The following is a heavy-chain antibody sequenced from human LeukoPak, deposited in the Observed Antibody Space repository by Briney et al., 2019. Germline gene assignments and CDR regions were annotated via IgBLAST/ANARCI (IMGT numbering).Heavy chain of an antibody. CDR3: ARGRSYYDSSGYYYYPYWYFDL. V-gene: IGHV4-30-4*01. CDR1: GGSISSGDYY. D-gene: IGHD3-22*01. CDR2: IYYSGST. J-gene: IGHJ2*01. Sequence: SETLSLTCTVSGGSISSGDYYWSWIRQPPGKGLEWIGYIYYSGSTYYNPSLKSRVTISVDTSKNKSSLKLSSVTAADTAVYYCARGRSYYDSSGYYYYPYWYFDLWGRGTLVTVSS.